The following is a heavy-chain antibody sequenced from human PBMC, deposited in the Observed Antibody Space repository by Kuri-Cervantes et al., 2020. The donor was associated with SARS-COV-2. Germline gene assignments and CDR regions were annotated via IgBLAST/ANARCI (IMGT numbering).Heavy chain of an antibody. CDR3: ARTASTVTTNPYRYYFDY. CDR2: TLYSGSP. J-gene: IGHJ4*02. CDR1: GDSMDSVYYY. V-gene: IGHV4-30-4*01. D-gene: IGHD4-11*01. Sequence: SETLSLTCIVSGDSMDSVYYYWSWIRQPPGKGLEWIGYTLYSGSPYYNPSLKSRLSISVDTSKNQFSLKLSSVTAADTAVYYCARTASTVTTNPYRYYFDYWGQGTLVTVSS.